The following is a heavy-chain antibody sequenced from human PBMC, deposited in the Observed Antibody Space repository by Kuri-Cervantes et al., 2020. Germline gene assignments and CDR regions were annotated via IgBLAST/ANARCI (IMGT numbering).Heavy chain of an antibody. D-gene: IGHD5-12*01. J-gene: IGHJ6*03. Sequence: SETLSLTCTVSGGSISSYYWSWIRQPAGKGLEWIGRIYTSGSTNYNPSLKSRVTISVDTSKNQFSLKLRSVTAADTAVYYCARGGRAGEYSGYEWKGHYYYYYYMDVWGKGTTVTVSS. CDR1: GGSISSYY. V-gene: IGHV4-4*07. CDR2: IYTSGST. CDR3: ARGGRAGEYSGYEWKGHYYYYYYMDV.